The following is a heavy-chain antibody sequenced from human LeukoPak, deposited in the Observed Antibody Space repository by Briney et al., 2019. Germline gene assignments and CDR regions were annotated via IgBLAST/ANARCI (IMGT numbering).Heavy chain of an antibody. D-gene: IGHD6-13*01. CDR3: ARHVRATGGSRGVFYFDF. J-gene: IGHJ4*02. CDR1: GYSISSGYY. Sequence: SETLSLTCAVSGYSISSGYYWGWIRQPPGRGVEGSGNVYHRGSTFKNPCLKSAVSISLDTSNNPFSLKLTSVTAADTGVYYCARHVRATGGSRGVFYFDFWGQGTLVPVSS. V-gene: IGHV4-38-2*01. CDR2: VYHRGST.